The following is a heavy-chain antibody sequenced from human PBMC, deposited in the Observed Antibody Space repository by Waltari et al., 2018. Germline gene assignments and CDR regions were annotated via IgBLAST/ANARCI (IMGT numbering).Heavy chain of an antibody. CDR2: IDYSGST. Sequence: QVQLQQWGAGLLKPSQTLSLTCAVEGGSFSGYFWNWVRQPPGKGLEWIGGIDYSGSTNYNPSLMSRVTLSIDTSRKRFSLNLNSMTAADTAIYYCARSGFHGSGTPFDPWGRGTLVTVSS. CDR3: ARSGFHGSGTPFDP. J-gene: IGHJ5*02. V-gene: IGHV4-34*02. CDR1: GGSFSGYF. D-gene: IGHD3-10*01.